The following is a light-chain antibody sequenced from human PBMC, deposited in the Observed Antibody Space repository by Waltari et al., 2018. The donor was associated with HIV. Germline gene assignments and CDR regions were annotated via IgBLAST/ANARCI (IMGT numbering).Light chain of an antibody. V-gene: IGKV3-20*01. CDR3: QQYNSSPLT. CDR2: DAS. CDR1: QSVTRHY. J-gene: IGKJ4*01. Sequence: EIVLTQSPAALSLSPGERATLPCRASQSVTRHYLAWYQHKPGQAPRLLIYDASIRATGIPDRFSGGGSGTDFTLTISRLEPEDFAAYYCQQYNSSPLTFGGGTKVEIK.